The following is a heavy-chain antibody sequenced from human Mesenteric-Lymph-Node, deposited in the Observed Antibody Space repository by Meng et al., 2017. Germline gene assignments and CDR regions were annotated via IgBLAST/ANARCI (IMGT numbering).Heavy chain of an antibody. Sequence: GGSLRLSCAAFGFTFSDYHMTWIRQAPGKGLEWVSSISSTTIYIYQADSVRGRFTISRDNAKNSLYLQMDSLRAEDTAVYYCARDGLPITMIVVVIKYYFDYWGQGTLVTVSS. CDR1: GFTFSDYH. V-gene: IGHV3-21*01. D-gene: IGHD3-22*01. J-gene: IGHJ4*02. CDR3: ARDGLPITMIVVVIKYYFDY. CDR2: ISSTTIYI.